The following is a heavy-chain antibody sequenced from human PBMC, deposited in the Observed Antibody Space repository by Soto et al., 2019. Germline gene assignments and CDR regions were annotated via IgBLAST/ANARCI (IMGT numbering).Heavy chain of an antibody. D-gene: IGHD6-13*01. CDR3: AGEASGYSSSWYYYYYYMNV. CDR2: INPNSGGT. CDR1: GYTFTGYY. V-gene: IGHV1-2*04. J-gene: IGHJ6*03. Sequence: ASVKVSCKASGYTFTGYYMHWVRQAPGQGLEWMGWINPNSGGTNYAQKFQGWVTMTRDTSISTAYMELSRLRSDDTAVYYCAGEASGYSSSWYYYYYYMNVGGKGTRVTFS.